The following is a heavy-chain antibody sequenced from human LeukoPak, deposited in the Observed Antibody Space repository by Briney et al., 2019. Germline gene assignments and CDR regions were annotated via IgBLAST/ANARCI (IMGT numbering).Heavy chain of an antibody. CDR2: ISSNGGST. V-gene: IGHV3-64*01. Sequence: GGSLRLSCAASGFTFSTYAMHWVRQAPGKGLEYVSAISSNGGSTYYANSVKGRFTISGDNSKNTLYLQMGSLRAEDMAVYYCARGRTATAVPPPYWGQGTLVTVSS. J-gene: IGHJ4*02. D-gene: IGHD2-2*02. CDR1: GFTFSTYA. CDR3: ARGRTATAVPPPY.